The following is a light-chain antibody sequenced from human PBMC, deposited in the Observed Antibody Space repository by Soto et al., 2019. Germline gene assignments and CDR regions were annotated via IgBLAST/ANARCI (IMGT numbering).Light chain of an antibody. CDR2: RTT. CDR3: EQYDSYWAT. V-gene: IGKV1-5*03. CDR1: QDISTW. J-gene: IGKJ1*01. Sequence: DIQMTQSPSTLSASLGDRVTITCRASQDISTWLAWYQQKPGKAPKLLIYRTTTLESGVPSRFAGSGSGTVFPLTISSLQSDDFATYYCEQYDSYWATFGQGTKVEV.